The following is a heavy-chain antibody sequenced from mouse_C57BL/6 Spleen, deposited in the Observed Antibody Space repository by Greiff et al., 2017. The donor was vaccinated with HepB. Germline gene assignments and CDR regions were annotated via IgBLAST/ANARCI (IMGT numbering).Heavy chain of an antibody. Sequence: VQLQQSGAELVRPGASVTLSCKASGYTFTDYEMHWVKQTPVHGLEWIGAIDPETGGTAYNQKFKGKAILTADKSSSTAYMELRSLTSEDSAVYYCITVSSWYYYAMDYWGQGTSVTVSS. V-gene: IGHV1-15*01. CDR1: GYTFTDYE. CDR2: IDPETGGT. CDR3: ITVSSWYYYAMDY. D-gene: IGHD1-1*01. J-gene: IGHJ4*01.